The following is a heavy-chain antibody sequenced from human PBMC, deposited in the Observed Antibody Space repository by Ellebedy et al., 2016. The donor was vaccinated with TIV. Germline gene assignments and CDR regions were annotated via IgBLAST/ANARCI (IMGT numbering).Heavy chain of an antibody. D-gene: IGHD6-19*01. CDR2: IYYSGGT. CDR1: GGSISSYY. J-gene: IGHJ3*02. V-gene: IGHV4-59*01. CDR3: ASWSGRESTIAVAGTGIAFDI. Sequence: SETLSLXXTVSGGSISSYYWSWIRQPPGKGLEWIGYIYYSGGTNYNPSLKSRVTISVDTSKNQFSLKLSSVTAADTAVYYCASWSGRESTIAVAGTGIAFDIWGQGTMVTVSS.